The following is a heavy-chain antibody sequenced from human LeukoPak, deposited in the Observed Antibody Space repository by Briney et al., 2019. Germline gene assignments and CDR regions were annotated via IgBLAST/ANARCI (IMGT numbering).Heavy chain of an antibody. V-gene: IGHV3-33*08. CDR3: AWGYSSGWSRTFYY. J-gene: IGHJ4*02. D-gene: IGHD6-19*01. Sequence: PGGSLRLSCAASGFTFSSYGMHWVRQAPGKGLEWVAVIWYDGSNKYYADSVKGRFTISRDNSKNTLYLQMNSLRAEDTAVYYCAWGYSSGWSRTFYYWGQGTLVTVSS. CDR1: GFTFSSYG. CDR2: IWYDGSNK.